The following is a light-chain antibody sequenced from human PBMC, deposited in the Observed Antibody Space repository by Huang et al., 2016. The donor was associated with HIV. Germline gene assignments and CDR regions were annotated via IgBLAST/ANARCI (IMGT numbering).Light chain of an antibody. CDR3: QQYDSWPIT. Sequence: EIVMTQSPATLSVSPGERVTLSCRSSQSVINNLAWYQQKPGQAPRLLVYSASTRATGIPARFSGSGSGTEFTRTISSLQSEHFAVYYCQQYDSWPITFGPGTRVD. V-gene: IGKV3-15*01. CDR1: QSVINN. CDR2: SAS. J-gene: IGKJ3*01.